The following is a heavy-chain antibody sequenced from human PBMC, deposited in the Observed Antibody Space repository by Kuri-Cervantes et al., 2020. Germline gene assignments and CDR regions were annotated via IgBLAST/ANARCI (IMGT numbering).Heavy chain of an antibody. J-gene: IGHJ5*02. Sequence: GESLKISCAASGYTFTSYAMHWVRQAPGQRLEWMGWINAGNGNTKYSQKFQGRVTITRDTSASTAYMELSSLRSEDTAVYYCARDKAYCSITSCTAVGWFDPWGQGTLVTVSS. CDR2: INAGNGNT. CDR3: ARDKAYCSITSCTAVGWFDP. V-gene: IGHV1-3*01. CDR1: GYTFTSYA. D-gene: IGHD2-2*01.